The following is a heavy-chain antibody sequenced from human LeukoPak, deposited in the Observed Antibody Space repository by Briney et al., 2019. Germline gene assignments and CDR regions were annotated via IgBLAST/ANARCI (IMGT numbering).Heavy chain of an antibody. V-gene: IGHV1-2*04. J-gene: IGHJ3*02. CDR1: GYTFTGYY. D-gene: IGHD2-15*01. Sequence: ASVKVSCKASGYTFTGYYMHWVRQAPGQGLEWMGWINPNSGGTNYAQKFQGCVTMTRDTSISTAYMELSRLRSDDTAVYYCARDVGVVAADAFDIWGQGTMVTVSS. CDR3: ARDVGVVAADAFDI. CDR2: INPNSGGT.